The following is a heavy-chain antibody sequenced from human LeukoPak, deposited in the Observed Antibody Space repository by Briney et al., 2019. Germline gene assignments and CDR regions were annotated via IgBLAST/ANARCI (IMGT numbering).Heavy chain of an antibody. CDR2: ISWNSGSI. CDR3: AKDIEESAGGSFDY. Sequence: GGSLRLSCAASGFTFSHYGVHWVRQAPGKGLEWVSGISWNSGSIGYADSVKGRFTISRDNAKNSLYLQMNSLRAEDTALYYCAKDIEESAGGSFDYWGQGTLVTVSS. CDR1: GFTFSHYG. V-gene: IGHV3-9*01. D-gene: IGHD1-26*01. J-gene: IGHJ4*02.